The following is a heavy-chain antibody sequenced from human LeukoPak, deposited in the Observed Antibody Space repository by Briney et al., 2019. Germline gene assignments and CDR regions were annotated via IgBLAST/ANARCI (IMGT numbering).Heavy chain of an antibody. V-gene: IGHV4-4*02. D-gene: IGHD6-13*01. J-gene: IGHJ4*02. CDR2: IFHGGNT. CDR1: GASISSNNW. CDR3: ARNKESNSWYPVFDY. Sequence: SETLSLTCDVSGASISSNNWWSWVRQPPGKGLEWIGEIFHGGNTNYNPSLKSRVTISLDKSNNQFSLKLSSVTAADTAVYYCARNKESNSWYPVFDYWGQGTLVTVSP.